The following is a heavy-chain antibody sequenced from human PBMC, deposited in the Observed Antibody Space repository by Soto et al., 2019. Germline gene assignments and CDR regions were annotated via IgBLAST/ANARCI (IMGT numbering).Heavy chain of an antibody. CDR1: GFTFDDYA. CDR2: ISWDGGST. V-gene: IGHV3-43D*03. Sequence: GGSLRLSCAASGFTFDDYAMHWVRQAPGKGLEWVSLISWDGGSTYYADSVKGRFTISRDNSKNSLYLQMNSLRAEDTALYYCAKGLVGYYGFWSGSATYYGGMDVWGQGTTVTVSS. D-gene: IGHD3-3*01. J-gene: IGHJ6*02. CDR3: AKGLVGYYGFWSGSATYYGGMDV.